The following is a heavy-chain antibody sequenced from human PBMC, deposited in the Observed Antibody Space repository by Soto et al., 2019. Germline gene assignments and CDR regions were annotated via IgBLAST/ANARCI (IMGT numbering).Heavy chain of an antibody. CDR1: GGSISSYY. D-gene: IGHD6-13*01. V-gene: IGHV4-59*08. CDR2: IYYSGST. CDR3: AITYSSSWPFDY. J-gene: IGHJ4*02. Sequence: SETLSLTCTVSGGSISSYYWSWIRQPPGKGLEWIGYIYYSGSTNYNLSLKSRVTISVDTSKNQFSLKLSSVTAADTAVYYCAITYSSSWPFDYWGQGTLVTVSS.